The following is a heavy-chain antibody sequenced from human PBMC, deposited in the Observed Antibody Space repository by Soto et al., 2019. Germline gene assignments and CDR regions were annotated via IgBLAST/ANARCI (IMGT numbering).Heavy chain of an antibody. CDR1: GGTFSSYA. J-gene: IGHJ4*02. CDR3: ARGYCTNGVCYRRPYYFDY. CDR2: IIPIFGTA. Sequence: SVKVSCKASGGTFSSYAISWVRQAPGQGLEWMGGIIPIFGTANYAQKFQGRVTITADESTSTAYMELSSLRSEDTAVYYCARGYCTNGVCYRRPYYFDYWGQGTLVTVSS. D-gene: IGHD2-8*01. V-gene: IGHV1-69*13.